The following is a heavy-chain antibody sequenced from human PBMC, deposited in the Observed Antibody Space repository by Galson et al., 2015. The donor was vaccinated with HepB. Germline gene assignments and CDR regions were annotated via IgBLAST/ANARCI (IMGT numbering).Heavy chain of an antibody. CDR1: GFTFSSYS. Sequence: SLRLSCAASGFTFSSYSMNWVRQAPGKGLEWVSCISSSSSTIYYADSVKGRFTISRDNAKNSLYLQMNSLRDEDTAVYYCARDHRITIFFSPGSFDYWGQGTPVTVSS. V-gene: IGHV3-48*02. CDR3: ARDHRITIFFSPGSFDY. J-gene: IGHJ4*02. CDR2: ISSSSSTI. D-gene: IGHD3-9*01.